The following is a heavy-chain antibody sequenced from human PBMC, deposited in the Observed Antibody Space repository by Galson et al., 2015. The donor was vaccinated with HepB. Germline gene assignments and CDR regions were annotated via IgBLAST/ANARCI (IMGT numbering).Heavy chain of an antibody. CDR2: ISAYNGNT. J-gene: IGHJ6*02. Sequence: SVKVSCKASGYTFTSYGISWVRQAPGQGLEWMGWISAYNGNTNYAQKLQGRVTMTTDTSTSTAYMELRSLRSDDTAVYYCARVGSGSYLYYYYYGMDVWGQGTTVTVSS. CDR3: ARVGSGSYLYYYYYGMDV. V-gene: IGHV1-18*01. CDR1: GYTFTSYG. D-gene: IGHD3-10*01.